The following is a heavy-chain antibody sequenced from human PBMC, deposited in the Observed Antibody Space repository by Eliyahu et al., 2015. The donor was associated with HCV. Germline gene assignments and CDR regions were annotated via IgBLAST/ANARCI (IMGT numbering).Heavy chain of an antibody. CDR2: IYGRGGA. J-gene: IGHJ4*02. D-gene: IGHD2-15*01. V-gene: IGHV4-4*07. Sequence: QVQLQESGPGLVKPSETLSLTCTVSNDSISNNYWSWIRQPAGKGLEWIGRIYGRGGAYYNPSLNGRVTISGDATKNQISLRLSSLTAADTAVYYCARGGWGYCSGGSCYGEVDHWGQGTLVTVSS. CDR1: NDSISNNY. CDR3: ARGGWGYCSGGSCYGEVDH.